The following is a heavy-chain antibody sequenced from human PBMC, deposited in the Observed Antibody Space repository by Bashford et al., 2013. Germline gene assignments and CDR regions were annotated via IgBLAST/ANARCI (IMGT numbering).Heavy chain of an antibody. CDR2: INSDGSST. Sequence: VRQAPGKGLVWVSRINSDGSSTSYADSVKGRFTISRDNAKNTLYLQMNSLRAEDTAVYYCAREMILSPYYYDSSGYYGAGYWGQGTLVTVSS. V-gene: IGHV3-74*01. J-gene: IGHJ4*02. D-gene: IGHD3-22*01. CDR3: AREMILSPYYYDSSGYYGAGY.